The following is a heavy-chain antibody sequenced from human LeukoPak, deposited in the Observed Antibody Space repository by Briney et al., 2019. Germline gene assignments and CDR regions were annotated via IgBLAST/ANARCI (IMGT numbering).Heavy chain of an antibody. CDR3: AGARIAAAGPFDY. D-gene: IGHD6-13*01. CDR2: ISSSSSYT. CDR1: GFTFSDYY. Sequence: GGSLRLSCAASGFTFSDYYMSWIRQAPGKGLEWVSYISSSSSYTNYADSVKGRFTISRDNAKNSLYLQMNSLRAEDTAVYYCAGARIAAAGPFDYWGQGTLVTVSS. V-gene: IGHV3-11*06. J-gene: IGHJ4*02.